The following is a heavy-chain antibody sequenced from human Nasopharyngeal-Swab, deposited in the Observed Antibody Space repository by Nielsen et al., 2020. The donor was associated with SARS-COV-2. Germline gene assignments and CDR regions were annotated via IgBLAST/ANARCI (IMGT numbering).Heavy chain of an antibody. J-gene: IGHJ6*02. D-gene: IGHD4-17*01. CDR1: GGSISSYY. CDR3: ARHERYGDYYYYGMDV. V-gene: IGHV4-59*08. CDR2: IYDSGST. Sequence: SETLSLTCTVSGGSISSYYWSWIRQPAGKGLEWMGYIYDSGSTNYNRSLKSRVTISVDTSKNQFSLKLSSVTAADTAVYYCARHERYGDYYYYGMDVWGQGTTVTVSS.